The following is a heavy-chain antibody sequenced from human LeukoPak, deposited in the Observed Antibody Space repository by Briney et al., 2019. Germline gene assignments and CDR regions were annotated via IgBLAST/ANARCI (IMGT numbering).Heavy chain of an antibody. CDR1: GFTFSSYG. V-gene: IGHV3-30*18. Sequence: GGSLRLSCAASGFTFSSYGMHWVRQAPGKGLEWVAVISYDGSNKYYADSVKGRFTISRDNSKNTLYLQMNSLRAEDTAVYYCAKLFGSSSPFDYWGRGTLVTVSS. CDR3: AKLFGSSSPFDY. CDR2: ISYDGSNK. D-gene: IGHD6-6*01. J-gene: IGHJ4*02.